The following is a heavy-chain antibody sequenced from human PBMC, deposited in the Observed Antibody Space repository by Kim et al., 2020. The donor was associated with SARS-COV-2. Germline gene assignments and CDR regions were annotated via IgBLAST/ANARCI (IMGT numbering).Heavy chain of an antibody. CDR3: ERGDNYNTFDY. V-gene: IGHV3-74*01. Sequence: NYPDSGKGRFTISRDNAKNTLYLQMNSLRAEDTAVYYCERGDNYNTFDYWGQGTLVTVSS. D-gene: IGHD4-4*01. J-gene: IGHJ4*02.